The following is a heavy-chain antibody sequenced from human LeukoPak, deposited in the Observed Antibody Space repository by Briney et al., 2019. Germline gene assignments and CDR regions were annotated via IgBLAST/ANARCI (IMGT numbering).Heavy chain of an antibody. CDR3: AKTMGAPTPYDY. J-gene: IGHJ4*02. Sequence: GGSLRLSCAASGFTFSSYGMHWVRQAPGKGLEWVAFIRYDGSNKYYADSVKGRFTISRDNSKNTLYLQMNSLRAEDTAVYYCAKTMGAPTPYDYWGQGTLVTVSS. V-gene: IGHV3-30*02. CDR2: IRYDGSNK. CDR1: GFTFSSYG. D-gene: IGHD3-16*01.